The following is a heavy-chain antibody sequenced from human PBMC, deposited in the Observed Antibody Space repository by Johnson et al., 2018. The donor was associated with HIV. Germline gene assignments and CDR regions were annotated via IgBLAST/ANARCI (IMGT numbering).Heavy chain of an antibody. V-gene: IGHV3-7*01. Sequence: VQLVESGGGLVQPGGSLRLSCAASGFSFSFYWMSWVRQAPGKGLEWVANIKQDGSERYYVDSVKGRFTISRANAKNSLYLQMNSLRAEDTAVYYCARLSEHIVVVTAWADAFDIWGQGTVVTVSS. D-gene: IGHD2-21*02. J-gene: IGHJ3*02. CDR2: IKQDGSER. CDR3: ARLSEHIVVVTAWADAFDI. CDR1: GFSFSFYW.